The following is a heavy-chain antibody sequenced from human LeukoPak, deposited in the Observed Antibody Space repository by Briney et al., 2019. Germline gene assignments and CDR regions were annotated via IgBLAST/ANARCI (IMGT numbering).Heavy chain of an antibody. CDR2: ISYDGSNK. J-gene: IGHJ6*02. CDR1: GFTFSSYA. V-gene: IGHV3-30*04. D-gene: IGHD3-9*01. Sequence: PGRSLRLSCAASGFTFSSYAMHWVRQAPGKGLEWVAVISYDGSNKYYADSMKGRFTISRDNSKNTLYLQMNSLRAEDTAVYYCASGYYDILTGWFWGMDVWGQGTTVTVSS. CDR3: ASGYYDILTGWFWGMDV.